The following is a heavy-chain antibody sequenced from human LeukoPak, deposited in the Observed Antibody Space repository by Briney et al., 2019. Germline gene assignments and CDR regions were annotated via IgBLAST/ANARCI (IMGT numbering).Heavy chain of an antibody. CDR1: GFTFSSYS. CDR3: ARYYDILTGYYRDFDY. CDR2: ISSSSSYI. D-gene: IGHD3-9*01. Sequence: GGSLRLSRAASGFTFSSYSMNWVRQAPGKGLEWVSSISSSSSYIYYADSVKGRFTISRDNAKNSLYLQMNSLRAEDTSVYYCARYYDILTGYYRDFDYWGQGTLVTVSS. V-gene: IGHV3-21*01. J-gene: IGHJ4*02.